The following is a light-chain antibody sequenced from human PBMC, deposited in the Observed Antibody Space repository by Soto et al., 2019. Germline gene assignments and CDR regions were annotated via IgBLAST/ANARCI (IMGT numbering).Light chain of an antibody. CDR3: QQYYYLPYT. Sequence: DIQMTQSPSSLSASVGDRVTITCQASQGISKDLYWYQQKQGKAPKLLMYEASNLETGVPSRFSGSRSQTDCTFTITSLQPEELATYYCQQYYYLPYTFGQGTQLQI. V-gene: IGKV1-33*01. J-gene: IGKJ2*01. CDR2: EAS. CDR1: QGISKD.